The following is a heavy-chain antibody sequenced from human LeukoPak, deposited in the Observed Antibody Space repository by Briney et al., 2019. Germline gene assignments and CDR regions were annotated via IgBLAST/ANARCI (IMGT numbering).Heavy chain of an antibody. V-gene: IGHV4-39*01. D-gene: IGHD4-17*01. J-gene: IGHJ3*02. CDR1: GGSISSSSYY. CDR2: IYYSGST. CDR3: ARLLTVTTLDAFDI. Sequence: SETLSLTCTVSGGSISSSSYYWGWIRQPPGKGLEWIGSIYYSGSTYYNPSLKSRVTIPVDTSKNQFSLKLSFVTAADTAVYYCARLLTVTTLDAFDIWGQGTMVTVSS.